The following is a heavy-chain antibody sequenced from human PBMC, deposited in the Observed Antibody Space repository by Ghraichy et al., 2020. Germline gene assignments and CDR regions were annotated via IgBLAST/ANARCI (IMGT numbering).Heavy chain of an antibody. J-gene: IGHJ6*02. Sequence: GGSLRLSCGASGFTFSTYWMSWVRQAPGKGLEWVANIKQDGSERHYVDFVKGRFTISRDNAKNSLYLQMNSLRAEDTAEYYCARDTGWYDFWSAYYRGYGMDVWGQGTTVTVSS. V-gene: IGHV3-7*01. CDR1: GFTFSTYW. CDR2: IKQDGSER. CDR3: ARDTGWYDFWSAYYRGYGMDV. D-gene: IGHD3/OR15-3a*01.